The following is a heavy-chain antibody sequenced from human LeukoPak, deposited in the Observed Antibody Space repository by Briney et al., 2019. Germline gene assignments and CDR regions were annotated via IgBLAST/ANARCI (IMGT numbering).Heavy chain of an antibody. CDR1: GGSINYYY. J-gene: IGHJ4*02. V-gene: IGHV4-59*01. Sequence: SETLSLTCTVSGGSINYYYWMWIRQPPGKGLEWIGYIYYSGGTHYNPSLKSRVTMLVDTSKNQFSLKLTAVTAADTAVYYCARAMDYWGQGTLVTVSS. CDR2: IYYSGGT. CDR3: ARAMDY.